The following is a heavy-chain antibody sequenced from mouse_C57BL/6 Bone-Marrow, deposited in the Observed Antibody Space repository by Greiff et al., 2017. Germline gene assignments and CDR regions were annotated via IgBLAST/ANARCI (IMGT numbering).Heavy chain of an antibody. CDR1: GYTFPSYW. CDR2: IDPSDSYT. V-gene: IGHV1-69*01. D-gene: IGHD4-1*01. Sequence: VQLQQPGAELVMPGASVKLSCKASGYTFPSYWMHWVKQRPGQGLEWIGEIDPSDSYTNYNQKFKGKSTLTVDNSSSTAYMQLSSLASEDSAVYYCARGRLGGAMDYWGQGTSVTVSS. CDR3: ARGRLGGAMDY. J-gene: IGHJ4*01.